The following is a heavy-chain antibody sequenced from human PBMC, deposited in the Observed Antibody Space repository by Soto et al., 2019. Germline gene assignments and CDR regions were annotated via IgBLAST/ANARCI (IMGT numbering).Heavy chain of an antibody. CDR1: GYTFTTYA. CDR2: ISAYDGNT. CDR3: ATLVVPGFDY. Sequence: QVQLVQSGPEVRKPGASVMVSCKTSGYTFTTYAISWVRQAPGQGLEWMGWISAYDGNTNYAQKVQGRVTMSTDTSTTTAYMELRSLRSEDTAVYYCATLVVPGFDYWGQGTLVTVSS. V-gene: IGHV1-18*01. D-gene: IGHD3-16*02. J-gene: IGHJ4*02.